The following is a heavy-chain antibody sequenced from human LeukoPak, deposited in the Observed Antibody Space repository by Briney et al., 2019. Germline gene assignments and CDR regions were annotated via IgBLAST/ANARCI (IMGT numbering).Heavy chain of an antibody. D-gene: IGHD6-19*01. CDR2: IYYSGST. J-gene: IGHJ6*03. Sequence: SETLSLTCTVSGGSISSYYWSWIRQPPGKGLEWIGYIYYSGSTNYNPSLKSRVTISVDTSKNQFSLKLSSVTAADTAVYYCARIAVAGTGANQRRYYYYYYYMDVWGKGTTVTVSS. CDR1: GGSISSYY. CDR3: ARIAVAGTGANQRRYYYYYYYMDV. V-gene: IGHV4-59*01.